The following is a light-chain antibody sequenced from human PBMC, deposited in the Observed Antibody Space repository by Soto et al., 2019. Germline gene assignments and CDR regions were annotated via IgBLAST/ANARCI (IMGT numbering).Light chain of an antibody. CDR2: AAS. CDR3: QQTYSTPPIT. V-gene: IGKV1-39*01. Sequence: DIQMTQSPSSLSASVGDRVTITCRASQSISSYLNWHQQKPGKGPKVLIYAASSLQSGVPSRFSGSGSGTAFTLTISSLQPEDFATYYCQQTYSTPPITFGQGTRLEI. CDR1: QSISSY. J-gene: IGKJ5*01.